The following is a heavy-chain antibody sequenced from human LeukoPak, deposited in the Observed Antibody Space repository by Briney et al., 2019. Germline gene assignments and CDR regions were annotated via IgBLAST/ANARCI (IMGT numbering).Heavy chain of an antibody. J-gene: IGHJ4*02. CDR1: GYTFTDYF. CDR3: ARDPGYSSPRGDY. V-gene: IGHV1-2*02. CDR2: INPNSGGT. Sequence: ASVKVSCKASGYTFTDYFMHWVRQAPGQGLEWMGWINPNSGGTRYAQKFQGRVTMTRDTSISTAYMELSRLRSGDTAVYYCARDPGYSSPRGDYWGQGTLVTVSS. D-gene: IGHD5-18*01.